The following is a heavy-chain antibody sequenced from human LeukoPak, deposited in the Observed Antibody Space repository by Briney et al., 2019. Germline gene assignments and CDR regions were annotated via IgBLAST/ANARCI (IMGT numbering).Heavy chain of an antibody. V-gene: IGHV1-24*01. CDR1: GYTFTSYG. CDR3: ATEGVRGGFDY. J-gene: IGHJ4*02. Sequence: ASVKVSCKASGYTFTSYGISWVRQAPGQGLEWMGGFDPEDGETIYAQKFQGRVTMTEDTSTDTAYMELSSLRSEDTAVYYCATEGVRGGFDYWGQGTLVTVSS. D-gene: IGHD3-10*01. CDR2: FDPEDGET.